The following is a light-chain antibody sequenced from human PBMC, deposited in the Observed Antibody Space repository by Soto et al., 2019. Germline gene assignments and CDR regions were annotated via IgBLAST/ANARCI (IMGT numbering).Light chain of an antibody. J-gene: IGKJ2*01. CDR2: DAS. Sequence: DIQMTQSPSTLSASVGDRVTITCRASQSISSWLAWYQQKPGKAPKLLIYDASSLESGVPSRFSGSGSWTEFTLTISSLQPDDFATYYCQQYNSYWYTFGQGTKLEIK. V-gene: IGKV1-5*01. CDR1: QSISSW. CDR3: QQYNSYWYT.